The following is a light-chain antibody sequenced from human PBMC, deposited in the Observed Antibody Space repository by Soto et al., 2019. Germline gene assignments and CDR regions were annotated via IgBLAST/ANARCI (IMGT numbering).Light chain of an antibody. V-gene: IGKV3-11*01. Sequence: EIVLTQSPATLSLSPGERATLSCRASQSVSSYLAWYQQKPGQAPRLLIYDASNRATGIPARFSGSGSGTDFTLTISSLEPEDFAVSFCQQRSNWPRTFGGGTKVEIK. J-gene: IGKJ4*01. CDR3: QQRSNWPRT. CDR1: QSVSSY. CDR2: DAS.